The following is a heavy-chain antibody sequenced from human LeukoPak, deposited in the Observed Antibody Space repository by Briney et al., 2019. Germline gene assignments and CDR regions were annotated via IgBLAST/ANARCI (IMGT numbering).Heavy chain of an antibody. J-gene: IGHJ5*02. CDR3: ARDRAVVVVAATGWFDP. D-gene: IGHD2-15*01. CDR2: ISAYNGNT. Sequence: GASAKVSCKASGYTFTSYGISWVRQAPGQGLEWMGWISAYNGNTNYAQKFQGRVTMTRDTSISTAYMELSRLRSDDTAVYYCARDRAVVVVAATGWFDPWGQGTLVTVSS. CDR1: GYTFTSYG. V-gene: IGHV1-18*01.